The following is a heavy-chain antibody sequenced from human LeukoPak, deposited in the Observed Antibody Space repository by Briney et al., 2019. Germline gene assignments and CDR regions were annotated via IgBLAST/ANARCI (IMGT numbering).Heavy chain of an antibody. Sequence: TGGSLRLSCAASGFTFSSYAMSWVRQAPGKGLEWVSAISGSGGSTYYADSVKGRFTISRDNSKNTLYLQMNSLRAEDTAVYYCAKFNTLRRRNYYDSSGYYYDYYYYGMDVWGQGTTVTVSS. CDR3: AKFNTLRRRNYYDSSGYYYDYYYYGMDV. J-gene: IGHJ6*02. CDR2: ISGSGGST. D-gene: IGHD3-22*01. CDR1: GFTFSSYA. V-gene: IGHV3-23*01.